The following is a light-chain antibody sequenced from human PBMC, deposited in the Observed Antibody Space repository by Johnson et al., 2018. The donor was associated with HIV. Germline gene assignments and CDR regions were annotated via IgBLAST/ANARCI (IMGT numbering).Light chain of an antibody. Sequence: QSVLTQPPSVSAAPGQKVTISCSGSSSNIGNNYVSWYRQLPGTAPKLLIYENTKRPSGIPDRFSGSKSGTSATLGITGLQTGDEADYYCGRWDDSLSTYVFGTGTKVTVL. CDR3: GRWDDSLSTYV. V-gene: IGLV1-51*02. J-gene: IGLJ1*01. CDR2: ENT. CDR1: SSNIGNNY.